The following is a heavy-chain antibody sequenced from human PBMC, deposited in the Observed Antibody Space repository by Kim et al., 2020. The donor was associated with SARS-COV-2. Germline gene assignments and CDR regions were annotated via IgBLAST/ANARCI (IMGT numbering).Heavy chain of an antibody. J-gene: IGHJ4*02. V-gene: IGHV7-4-1*02. D-gene: IGHD6-19*01. CDR2: INTNTGNP. CDR1: GYTFTTYA. CDR3: ARARAVAGTWHFDY. Sequence: ASVKVSCKASGYTFTTYAMNWVRQAPGQGLEWMGWINTNTGNPTYVQGFTGRFVFSLDTSVSTAYLQISSLKAEDTAVYYCARARAVAGTWHFDYWGQGALVTVSS.